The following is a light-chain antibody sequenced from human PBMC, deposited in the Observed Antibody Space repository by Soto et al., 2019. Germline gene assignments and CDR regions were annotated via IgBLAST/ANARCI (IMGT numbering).Light chain of an antibody. CDR2: GAS. CDR1: QSVSSSY. CDR3: QQYGSSPKT. J-gene: IGKJ1*01. V-gene: IGKV3-20*01. Sequence: TQSPGTLSLSPGERATLSCRASQSVSSSYLAWYQQKPGQAPRLLIYGASSRATGIPDRFSGSGSGTDFTLTISRLEPEDFAVYYCQQYGSSPKTFGQGTKVDIK.